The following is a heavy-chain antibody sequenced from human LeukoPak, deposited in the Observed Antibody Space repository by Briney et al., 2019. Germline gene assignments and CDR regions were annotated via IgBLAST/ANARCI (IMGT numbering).Heavy chain of an antibody. CDR1: GGTFSSYA. CDR3: ARSGSSWYSWFDP. D-gene: IGHD6-13*01. V-gene: IGHV1-69*05. Sequence: SVKVSCKASGGTFSSYAISWARQAPGQGLEWMGRIIPIFGTANYAQKFQGRVTITTDESTSTAYMELSSLRSEDTAVYYCARSGSSWYSWFDPWGQGTLVTVSS. J-gene: IGHJ5*02. CDR2: IIPIFGTA.